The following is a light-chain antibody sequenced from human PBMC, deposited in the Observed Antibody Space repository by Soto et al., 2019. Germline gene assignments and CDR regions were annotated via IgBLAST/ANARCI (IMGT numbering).Light chain of an antibody. Sequence: DIQMTQSPSSLSASVGDRVTINCRASQSVSSHLNWYQQKPGKAPKLLIYAASRLHGGVPSRFSGSGSGTDFTLTISSLQAEDFATYSCQQSYSLPPTFGRGTKVDIK. V-gene: IGKV1-39*01. CDR2: AAS. J-gene: IGKJ4*02. CDR1: QSVSSH. CDR3: QQSYSLPPT.